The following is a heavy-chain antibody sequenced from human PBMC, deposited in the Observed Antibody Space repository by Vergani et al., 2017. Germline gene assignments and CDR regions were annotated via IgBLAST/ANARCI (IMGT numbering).Heavy chain of an antibody. CDR2: IYSSDET. CDR1: GSTVSGNY. V-gene: IGHV3-66*02. J-gene: IGHJ5*02. Sequence: ELQLVESGGGLVQPGGSLRLSCAASGSTVSGNYMTWVRQAPGKGLEWVSPIYSSDETYYADSVKGRVTISRYTSKNTLHLQINNLRVEDTAVYYCARGNYYGSGTYVDPWGQGTLVTVSS. CDR3: ARGNYYGSGTYVDP. D-gene: IGHD3-10*01.